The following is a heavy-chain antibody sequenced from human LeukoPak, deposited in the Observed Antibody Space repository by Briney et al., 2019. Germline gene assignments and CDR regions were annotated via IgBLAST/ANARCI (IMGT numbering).Heavy chain of an antibody. Sequence: VQPGGSLRLSCAASGFTFSSYAMYWVRQAPGKGLEWVSGIFGSGGSTHYADSVKGRFTISRDNSKNTVYLQMNSLGAEDTAVYYCAKTTTGYSSGRFPGWPVDYWGQGTLVTVSS. CDR1: GFTFSSYA. CDR2: IFGSGGST. D-gene: IGHD6-19*01. CDR3: AKTTTGYSSGRFPGWPVDY. V-gene: IGHV3-23*01. J-gene: IGHJ4*02.